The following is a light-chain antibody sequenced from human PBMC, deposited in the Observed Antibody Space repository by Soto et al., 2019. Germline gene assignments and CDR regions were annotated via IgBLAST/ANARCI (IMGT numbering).Light chain of an antibody. Sequence: QSALTQPASVSGSPGQSITISCTGTSSDVGTYNLVSWYQQHPDKAPKLIIFEVSKRPSGLSNRFSGSKSGNTASLTISGLQAEDEADYYCCSYAGSNNLVFGGGTKVTVL. V-gene: IGLV2-23*02. CDR1: SSDVGTYNL. CDR3: CSYAGSNNLV. CDR2: EVS. J-gene: IGLJ2*01.